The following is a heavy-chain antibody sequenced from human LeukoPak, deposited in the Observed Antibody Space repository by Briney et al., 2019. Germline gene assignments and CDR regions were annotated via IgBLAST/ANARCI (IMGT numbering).Heavy chain of an antibody. J-gene: IGHJ5*02. V-gene: IGHV3-53*05. CDR1: GFTVSSNY. Sequence: GGSLRLSCAASGFTVSSNYMSWVRQAPGKGLEWVSVIYSGGSTYYADSVKGRFTISRDDSKNTLFLQMNNLRTDDTALYYCVKDNPLDHWGQGTLVTVSS. D-gene: IGHD1-14*01. CDR2: IYSGGST. CDR3: VKDNPLDH.